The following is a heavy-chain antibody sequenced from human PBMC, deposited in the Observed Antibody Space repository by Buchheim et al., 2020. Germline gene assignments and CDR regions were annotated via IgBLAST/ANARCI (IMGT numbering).Heavy chain of an antibody. V-gene: IGHV3-30-3*01. CDR2: ISYDGSNK. CDR3: ARDPERYGSGSLPIDY. J-gene: IGHJ4*02. Sequence: QVQLVESGGGVVQPGRSLRLSCAASGFTFSSYAMHWVRQAPGKGLEWVAVISYDGSNKYYADSVKGRFTISRDNSKNTLYLQMNSLRAEDTAVYYCARDPERYGSGSLPIDYWGQGTL. D-gene: IGHD3-10*01. CDR1: GFTFSSYA.